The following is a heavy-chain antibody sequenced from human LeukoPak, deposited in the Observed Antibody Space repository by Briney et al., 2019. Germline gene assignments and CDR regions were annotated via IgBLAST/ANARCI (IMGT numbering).Heavy chain of an antibody. J-gene: IGHJ4*02. D-gene: IGHD6-19*01. CDR3: ASHTFSGWYQFDY. V-gene: IGHV7-4-1*02. Sequence: GASVKVSCKASGYIFTTYYMHWVRQAPGQGLEWMGWINTNTGNPTYVQGFTGRFVFSLDTSVSTAYLQISSLKAEDTAVYYCASHTFSGWYQFDYWGQGTLVTVSS. CDR1: GYIFTTYY. CDR2: INTNTGNP.